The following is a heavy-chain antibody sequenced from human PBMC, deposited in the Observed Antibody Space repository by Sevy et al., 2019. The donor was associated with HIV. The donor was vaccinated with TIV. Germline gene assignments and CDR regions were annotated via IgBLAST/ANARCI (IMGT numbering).Heavy chain of an antibody. J-gene: IGHJ6*02. CDR3: ARTLEARPSPYYYYYGMDV. CDR2: IYTSGST. D-gene: IGHD6-6*01. Sequence: SETLSLTCTVSGGSISSYYWSWIRQPAGKGLEWIGRIYTSGSTNYNPSLKSRVTMSVDTSKNQFSLKLSSVTAADTAVYYCARTLEARPSPYYYYYGMDVWGQGTTVTVSS. CDR1: GGSISSYY. V-gene: IGHV4-4*07.